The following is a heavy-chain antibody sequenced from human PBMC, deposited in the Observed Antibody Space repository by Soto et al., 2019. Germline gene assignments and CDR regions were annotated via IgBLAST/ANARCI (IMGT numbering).Heavy chain of an antibody. CDR2: IYYRGST. CDR1: GGSISNYY. V-gene: IGHV4-59*01. Sequence: SETLSLTCTVSGGSISNYYWTCIRQPPGKALEWIGYIYYRGSTKYNPSLNSRVIISVDTTKTLSSLKLSSVTAADTAVYYCARAVNDFWSGFAYYFDYWGQGALVTVSS. CDR3: ARAVNDFWSGFAYYFDY. D-gene: IGHD3-3*01. J-gene: IGHJ4*02.